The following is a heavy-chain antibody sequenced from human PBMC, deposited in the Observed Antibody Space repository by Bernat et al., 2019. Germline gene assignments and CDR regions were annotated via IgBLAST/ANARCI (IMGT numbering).Heavy chain of an antibody. Sequence: QVQLVESGGGVVQPGRSLRLSCAASGFAFSTYGMHWVRQAPGKGLEWVAVISYDGSNKYYADSVKGRFTMSRDNSKNTVFLQMNSLGPEDTAVYYCVRAPYCGGDCYFGNWFDPWGQGTLVTVSS. V-gene: IGHV3-30*03. J-gene: IGHJ5*02. CDR1: GFAFSTYG. D-gene: IGHD2-21*02. CDR3: VRAPYCGGDCYFGNWFDP. CDR2: ISYDGSNK.